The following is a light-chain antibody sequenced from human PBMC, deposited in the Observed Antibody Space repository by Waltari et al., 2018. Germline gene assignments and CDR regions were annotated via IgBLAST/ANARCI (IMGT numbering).Light chain of an antibody. CDR1: STNIGAGHD. J-gene: IGLJ2*01. Sequence: QSVLTQPPSVSGAPGQRVTISCTGSSTNIGAGHDVPWYQDFPGAAPKLLIYGNNNRPAGVPDRFSGSKSGTSASLAITGLQAEDEAHYHCQSFDTSLSGGVVFGGGTKVTVL. V-gene: IGLV1-40*01. CDR2: GNN. CDR3: QSFDTSLSGGVV.